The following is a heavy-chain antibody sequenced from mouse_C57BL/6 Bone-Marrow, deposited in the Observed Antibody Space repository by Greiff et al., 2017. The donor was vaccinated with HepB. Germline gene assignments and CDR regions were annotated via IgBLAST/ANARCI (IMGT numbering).Heavy chain of an antibody. J-gene: IGHJ4*01. CDR1: GYSITSGYY. CDR2: ISYDGSN. Sequence: EVQLVESGPGLVKPSQSLSLTCSVTGYSITSGYYWYWIRQFPGNQLEWVGYISYDGSNNYNPTLKNRTSITRDTSKNQFFLKLNSVTTEDTATYYCARLSDYPYYYAIDYWGQGTSLTVSS. V-gene: IGHV3-6*01. CDR3: ARLSDYPYYYAIDY. D-gene: IGHD2-4*01.